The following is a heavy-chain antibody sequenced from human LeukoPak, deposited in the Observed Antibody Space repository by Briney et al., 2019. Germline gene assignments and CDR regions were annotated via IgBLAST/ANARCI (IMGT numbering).Heavy chain of an antibody. Sequence: GGSLRLSCAASGFTFSSYSMNWVRQAPGKGLEWVSSISSSSNYIYYADSVKGRFTISRDNAKNSLYLQMNSLRAEDTAVYYCARTYSSSWYVSLDYWGQGTLVTVSS. CDR2: ISSSSNYI. V-gene: IGHV3-21*01. J-gene: IGHJ4*02. CDR3: ARTYSSSWYVSLDY. CDR1: GFTFSSYS. D-gene: IGHD6-13*01.